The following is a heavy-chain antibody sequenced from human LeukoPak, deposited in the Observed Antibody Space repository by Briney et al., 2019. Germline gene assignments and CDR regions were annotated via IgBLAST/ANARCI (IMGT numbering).Heavy chain of an antibody. CDR3: ARAPPSFSGIVGATEYYFDY. D-gene: IGHD1-26*01. CDR1: GYTFTGYY. V-gene: IGHV1-2*04. J-gene: IGHJ4*02. CDR2: INPNSGGT. Sequence: GASVKVSCKASGYTFTGYYMHWVRQAPGQGLEWMGWINPNSGGTNYAQKFQGWVTMTRDTSISTAYMELSRLRSDDTAAYYCARAPPSFSGIVGATEYYFDYWGQGTLVTVSS.